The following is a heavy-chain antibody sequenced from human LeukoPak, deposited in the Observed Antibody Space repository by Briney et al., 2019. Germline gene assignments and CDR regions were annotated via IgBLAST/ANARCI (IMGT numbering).Heavy chain of an antibody. D-gene: IGHD6-13*01. V-gene: IGHV4-59*01. Sequence: SETLSLTCTVSGGSITGYYWSWIRQPPGKGLEWIGHIYYTGGTSYNPSLKSRVTISVDTSKNQFSLKLSSVTAADTAMYYCLRHSSSWRFAFDAWGRGTLVTVSS. CDR1: GGSITGYY. CDR2: IYYTGGT. J-gene: IGHJ4*02. CDR3: LRHSSSWRFAFDA.